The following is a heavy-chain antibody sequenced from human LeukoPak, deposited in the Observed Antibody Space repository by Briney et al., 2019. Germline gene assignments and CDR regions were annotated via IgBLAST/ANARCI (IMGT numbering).Heavy chain of an antibody. CDR1: GFTFSRFA. J-gene: IGHJ3*02. CDR2: ISGSCGST. CDR3: ARDRAKWELLFWAFDI. Sequence: GGSQRLSCAASGFTFSRFAMRWVRHATGKGLEWVSAISGSCGSTYYADSVKGRFTISRYNSKNMLYLQMNSLRAEDTAVYYCARDRAKWELLFWAFDIWGQGTMATVSS. V-gene: IGHV3-23*01. D-gene: IGHD1-26*01.